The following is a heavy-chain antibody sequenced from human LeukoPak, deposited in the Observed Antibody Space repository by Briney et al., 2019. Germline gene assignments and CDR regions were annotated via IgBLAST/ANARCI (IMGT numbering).Heavy chain of an antibody. V-gene: IGHV3-23*01. CDR2: IGNPDET. Sequence: GGSLRLSCAASGFTFNIHAMSWVRQAPGKGLEGVSSIGNPDETFYADSVKGRFTVSRDNSRNTLYLQMNSLRAEDAAVYYCAKDATPRNSIWDYFDCWGQGTLLTISS. CDR1: GFTFNIHA. D-gene: IGHD1-14*01. J-gene: IGHJ4*02. CDR3: AKDATPRNSIWDYFDC.